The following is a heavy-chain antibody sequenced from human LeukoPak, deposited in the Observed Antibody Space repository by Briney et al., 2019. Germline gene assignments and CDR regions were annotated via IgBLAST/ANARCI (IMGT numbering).Heavy chain of an antibody. CDR2: IYPGDSDT. D-gene: IGHD6-13*01. V-gene: IGHV5-51*01. CDR1: GYSFTSYW. Sequence: GESLKISCKGSGYSFTSYWIGWVCQMPGKGLEWMGIIYPGDSDTRYSPSFQGQVTISADKSISTAYLQWSSLKASDTAMYYCARQKQLVHDYYGMDVWGQGTTVTVSS. CDR3: ARQKQLVHDYYGMDV. J-gene: IGHJ6*02.